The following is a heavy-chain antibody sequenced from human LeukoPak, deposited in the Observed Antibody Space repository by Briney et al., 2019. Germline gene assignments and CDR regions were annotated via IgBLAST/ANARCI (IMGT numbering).Heavy chain of an antibody. Sequence: GRSLRLSCAAAGFTLDDYAMHWVRQAPGKGLEWVSGISWNSGSIGYADSVKGRFTISRDNAKNSLYLQMNSLRAEDTALYYCTKSPGPTTVVTILDYWGQGTLVTVSS. V-gene: IGHV3-9*01. J-gene: IGHJ4*02. D-gene: IGHD4-23*01. CDR3: TKSPGPTTVVTILDY. CDR1: GFTLDDYA. CDR2: ISWNSGSI.